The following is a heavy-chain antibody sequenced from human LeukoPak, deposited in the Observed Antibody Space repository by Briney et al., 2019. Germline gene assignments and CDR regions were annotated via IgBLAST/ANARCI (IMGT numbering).Heavy chain of an antibody. V-gene: IGHV4-59*01. Sequence: SETLSLTCTVSGGSISSYCWSWIRQPPGKGLEWIGYIYYSGSTNYNPSLKSRVTISVDTSKNQFSLKLSSVTAADTAVYYCARGLSGYDYSNWFDPWGQGTLVTVSS. CDR2: IYYSGST. D-gene: IGHD5-12*01. J-gene: IGHJ5*02. CDR1: GGSISSYC. CDR3: ARGLSGYDYSNWFDP.